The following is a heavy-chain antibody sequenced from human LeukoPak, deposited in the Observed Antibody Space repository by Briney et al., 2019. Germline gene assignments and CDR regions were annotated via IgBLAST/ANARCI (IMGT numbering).Heavy chain of an antibody. J-gene: IGHJ4*02. D-gene: IGHD6-19*01. CDR1: GYTFTGYY. V-gene: IGHV1-2*02. Sequence: ASVKVSCKASGYTFTGYYMHWVRQAPGQGLEWMGWISPNSGGTNYVQKFQGRVTMTRDTSISTAYMELSRLRSDDTAVYYCARDLVAVAAIDYWGQGTLVTVSS. CDR2: ISPNSGGT. CDR3: ARDLVAVAAIDY.